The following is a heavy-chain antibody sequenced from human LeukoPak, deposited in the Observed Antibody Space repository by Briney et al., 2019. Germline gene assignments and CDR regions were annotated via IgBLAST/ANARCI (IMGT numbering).Heavy chain of an antibody. D-gene: IGHD5-18*01. Sequence: RGESLKISCKGSGYSFTSYWIGWVRQMPGKGLEWMGIIYPGDSDTRYSPSFQGQVTISADKSISTAYLQWSSLEASDTAMYYCVRPIQQAVDYWGQGTLVTVSS. J-gene: IGHJ4*02. CDR1: GYSFTSYW. CDR3: VRPIQQAVDY. V-gene: IGHV5-51*01. CDR2: IYPGDSDT.